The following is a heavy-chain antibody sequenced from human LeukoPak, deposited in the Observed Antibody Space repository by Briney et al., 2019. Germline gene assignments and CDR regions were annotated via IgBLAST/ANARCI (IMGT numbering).Heavy chain of an antibody. CDR3: ARDRATVANDY. CDR1: GFIFSDYY. CDR2: ISSSGSTI. V-gene: IGHV3-11*01. J-gene: IGHJ4*02. Sequence: GGSLRLSCAASGFIFSDYYISWIRQAPGKGLEWVSYISSSGSTIYYADSVKGRFTISRDNAKNSLYLQMNSLRAEDTAVYYCARDRATVANDYWGQGTLVTVSS. D-gene: IGHD4-17*01.